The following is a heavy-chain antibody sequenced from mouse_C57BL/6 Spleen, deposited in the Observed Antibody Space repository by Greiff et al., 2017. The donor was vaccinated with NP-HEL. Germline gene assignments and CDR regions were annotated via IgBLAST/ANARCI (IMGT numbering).Heavy chain of an antibody. D-gene: IGHD1-1*01. CDR3: ASTVVAKWAMDY. CDR1: GFTFSDYG. CDR2: ISSGSSTI. Sequence: EVMLVESGGGLVKPGGSLKLSCAASGFTFSDYGMHWVRQAPEKGLEWVAYISSGSSTIYYADTVKGRFTISRDNAKNTLFLQMTSLRSEDTAMYYCASTVVAKWAMDYWGQGTSVTVSS. J-gene: IGHJ4*01. V-gene: IGHV5-17*01.